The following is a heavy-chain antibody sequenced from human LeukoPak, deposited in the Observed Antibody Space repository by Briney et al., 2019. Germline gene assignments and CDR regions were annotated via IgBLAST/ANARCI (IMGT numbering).Heavy chain of an antibody. CDR1: GGSINTYY. CDR3: ARDSGFGDPFDY. J-gene: IGHJ4*02. CDR2: IFYTGST. D-gene: IGHD3-10*01. Sequence: PSETLSLTCTVSGGSINTYYWSWIRQPPGKGLEWIAYIFYTGSTNYNPSLKSRVTISIDRSKNQFSLKLSSVTAADTAVYYCARDSGFGDPFDYWGQGTLVTVSS. V-gene: IGHV4-59*01.